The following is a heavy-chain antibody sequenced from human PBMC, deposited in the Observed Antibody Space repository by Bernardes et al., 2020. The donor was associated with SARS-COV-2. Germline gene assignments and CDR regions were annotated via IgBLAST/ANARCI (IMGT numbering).Heavy chain of an antibody. CDR1: GDSFRSGGDY. J-gene: IGHJ3*01. V-gene: IGHV4-31*03. CDR2: IFSRGNT. Sequence: TLSLTCSVSGDSFRSGGDYWSWIRQHPGKGLEWIGYIFSRGNTYYNPSLMNRVIISQDTSKNQFYLKVRSVTAADTAVYYCARDMNYFDTTGGHDAFDVWGPGTKVSVSS. CDR3: ARDMNYFDTTGGHDAFDV. D-gene: IGHD3-22*01.